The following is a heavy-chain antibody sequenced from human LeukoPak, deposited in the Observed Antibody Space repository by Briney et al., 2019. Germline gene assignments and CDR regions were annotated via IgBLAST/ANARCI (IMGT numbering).Heavy chain of an antibody. Sequence: SETLSLTCTVSGGSISSTSSYWGWIRQPPGKGLEWIATIYYSGSTYYNASLKSRITIAVDTSKSQFSLKLSSVTAADTAVYYCARREGWELVFDYWGQGTLVTVSS. CDR3: ARREGWELVFDY. D-gene: IGHD1-26*01. CDR2: IYYSGST. V-gene: IGHV4-39*01. CDR1: GGSISSTSSY. J-gene: IGHJ4*02.